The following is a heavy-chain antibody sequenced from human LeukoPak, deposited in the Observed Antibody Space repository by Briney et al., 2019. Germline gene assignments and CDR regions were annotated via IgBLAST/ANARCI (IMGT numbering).Heavy chain of an antibody. CDR2: IYPGDSDT. J-gene: IGHJ4*02. CDR3: ARGNYVLKYFDY. Sequence: GQPLKISSKGSGYSFISFYIGWVRQLPRKGLEWMGIIYPGDSDTRYSPSFQGQVTISADTSINTAYLQWSSLKASDTAVYFCARGNYVLKYFDYWGQGAQVTVSS. CDR1: GYSFISFY. V-gene: IGHV5-51*01. D-gene: IGHD2/OR15-2a*01.